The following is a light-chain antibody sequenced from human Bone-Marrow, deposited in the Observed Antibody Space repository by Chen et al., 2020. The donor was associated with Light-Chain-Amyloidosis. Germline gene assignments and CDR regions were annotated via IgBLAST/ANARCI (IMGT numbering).Light chain of an antibody. CDR3: QSADSSGSHV. CDR1: VLPKQY. J-gene: IGLJ1*01. V-gene: IGLV3-25*03. CDR2: EDS. Sequence: SSELTPPPSVPASPGPSARITCFGDVLPKQYAYWYQQQPGQAPLLVIYEDSERPSGIPDRFSGSSSGTTVTLTISGVQAEDEADYYCQSADSSGSHVFGTGTKVTVL.